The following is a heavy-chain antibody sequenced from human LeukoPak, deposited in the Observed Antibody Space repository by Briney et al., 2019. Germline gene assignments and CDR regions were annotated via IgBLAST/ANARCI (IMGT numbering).Heavy chain of an antibody. D-gene: IGHD6-6*01. CDR1: GGSISSGDYY. CDR2: IYTSGST. J-gene: IGHJ6*03. V-gene: IGHV4-30-4*08. Sequence: SQTLSLTCTVSGGSISSGDYYWSWIRQPPGKGLEWIGYIYTSGSTNYNPSLKSRVTISVDTSKNQFSLKLSSVTAADTAVYYCARARPHYYMDVWGKGTTVTVSS. CDR3: ARARPHYYMDV.